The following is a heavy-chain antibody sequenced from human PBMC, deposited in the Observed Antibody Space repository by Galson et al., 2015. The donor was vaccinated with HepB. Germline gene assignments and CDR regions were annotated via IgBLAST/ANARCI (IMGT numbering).Heavy chain of an antibody. J-gene: IGHJ6*02. CDR2: ISSSSSYT. CDR1: GFTFSDYY. V-gene: IGHV3-11*06. D-gene: IGHD3-10*01. Sequence: SLRLSCAASGFTFSDYYMSWIRQAPGKGLGWVSYISSSSSYTNYADSVKGRFTISRDNAKNSLYLQMNSLRAEDTAVYYCARVSYTQNYYGSGTKERGAYYYYGMDVWGQGTTVTVSS. CDR3: ARVSYTQNYYGSGTKERGAYYYYGMDV.